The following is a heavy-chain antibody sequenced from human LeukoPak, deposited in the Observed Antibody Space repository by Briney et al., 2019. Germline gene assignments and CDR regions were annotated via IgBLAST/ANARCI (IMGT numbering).Heavy chain of an antibody. J-gene: IGHJ4*02. CDR2: ISGSGGST. D-gene: IGHD5-12*01. CDR1: GFTFSSHA. CDR3: AKGGSGYVKGFDY. Sequence: PGGSLRLSCAASGFTFSSHAMSWVRQAPGKGLEWVSAISGSGGSTYYADSVKGRFTISRDNSKNTLYLQMNSLRAEDTAVYYCAKGGSGYVKGFDYWGQGTLVTVSS. V-gene: IGHV3-23*01.